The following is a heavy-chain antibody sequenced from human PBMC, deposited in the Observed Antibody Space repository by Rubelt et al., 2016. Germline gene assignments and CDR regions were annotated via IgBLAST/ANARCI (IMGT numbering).Heavy chain of an antibody. CDR2: IYYSGST. CDR1: GFSISSGYF. D-gene: IGHD1-26*01. Sequence: QVQLQESGPGLVKSSETLSLTCTVSGFSISSGYFWGWIRQPPGKGLEWIGSIYYSGSTYYNPSLKSRVTISADTSNNQFSLKLGSVTAADTAVYYCARLQWELSTIDFWGQGTLVTVSS. J-gene: IGHJ4*02. V-gene: IGHV4-38-2*02. CDR3: ARLQWELSTIDF.